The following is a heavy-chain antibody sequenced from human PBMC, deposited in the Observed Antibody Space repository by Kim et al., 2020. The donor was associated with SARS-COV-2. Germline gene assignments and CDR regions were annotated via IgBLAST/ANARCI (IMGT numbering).Heavy chain of an antibody. CDR1: GFTFSSYW. V-gene: IGHV3-7*03. Sequence: GGSLRLSCAASGFTFSSYWMSWVRQAPGKGLEWVANIKQDGSEKFYVDSVKGRFTISRDNAKNSLYLQMNRLRAEDTAVYYCARDSSSNYDYYYYGMDVWGQGTTVTVSS. J-gene: IGHJ6*02. CDR2: IKQDGSEK. D-gene: IGHD4-4*01. CDR3: ARDSSSNYDYYYYGMDV.